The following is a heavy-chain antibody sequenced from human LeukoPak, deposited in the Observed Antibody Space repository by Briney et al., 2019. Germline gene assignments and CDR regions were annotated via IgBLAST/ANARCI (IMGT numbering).Heavy chain of an antibody. D-gene: IGHD4-17*01. CDR1: GYTFTSYY. V-gene: IGHV1-69*05. CDR2: IIPIFGTA. CDR3: ARLGDYGDYDSDY. Sequence: SVKVSCKASGYTFTSYYMHWVRQAPGQGLEWMGGIIPIFGTANYAQKFQGRVTITTDESTSTAYMELSSLRSEDTAVYYCARLGDYGDYDSDYWGQGTLVTVSS. J-gene: IGHJ4*02.